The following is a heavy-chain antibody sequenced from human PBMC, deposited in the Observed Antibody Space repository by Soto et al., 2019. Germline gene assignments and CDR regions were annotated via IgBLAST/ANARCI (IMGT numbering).Heavy chain of an antibody. D-gene: IGHD6-13*01. J-gene: IGHJ4*02. Sequence: QVQLVQAGAEVKKPGASVKVSCKASGYTFTNYAFSWVRQAPGQGLDWMGWISAYNGNTNYPQKLQGRATMTTDTSPSTAYMELGSLRSDDTAVYYCARDLAAGGPFDCWGQRTLVTVSS. CDR3: ARDLAAGGPFDC. CDR2: ISAYNGNT. CDR1: GYTFTNYA. V-gene: IGHV1-18*01.